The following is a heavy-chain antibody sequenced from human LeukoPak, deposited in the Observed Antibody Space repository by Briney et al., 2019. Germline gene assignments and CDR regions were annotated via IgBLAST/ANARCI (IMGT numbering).Heavy chain of an antibody. V-gene: IGHV4-39*01. D-gene: IGHD6-13*01. J-gene: IGHJ3*02. Sequence: KASETLSLTCTVSGGSISSSSYYWGWIRQPPGKGLEWIGSLYYSGTTYYNPSLKSRVTVSVDTSKNQFSLKLSSVTAADTAVYFCAGIAAAPPRAFDIWGQGTMVTVSS. CDR3: AGIAAAPPRAFDI. CDR2: LYYSGTT. CDR1: GGSISSSSYY.